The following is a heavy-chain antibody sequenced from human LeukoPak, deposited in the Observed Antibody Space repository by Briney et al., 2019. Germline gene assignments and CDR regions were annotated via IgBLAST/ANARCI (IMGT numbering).Heavy chain of an antibody. J-gene: IGHJ4*02. D-gene: IGHD2-2*01. CDR2: INHSGST. V-gene: IGHV4-34*01. Sequence: SETLCLTCAVYGGSFSGYYWSWIRQPPGKGLEWIGEINHSGSTNYNPSLKSRVTISVDTSKNQFSLKLSSVTAADTAVYYCARVSYCSSSSCYQNDYWGQGTLVTVSS. CDR1: GGSFSGYY. CDR3: ARVSYCSSSSCYQNDY.